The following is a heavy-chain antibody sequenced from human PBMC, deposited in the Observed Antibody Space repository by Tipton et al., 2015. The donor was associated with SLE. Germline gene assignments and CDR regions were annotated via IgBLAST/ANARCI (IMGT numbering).Heavy chain of an antibody. CDR3: AREGISYCGGDCHGSFDY. Sequence: TLSLTCTVSGGSISSYYWSWIRQPPGKGLEWIGYIYYSGSTNYNPSLKSRVTISVDTSKNQFSLNLSSVTAADTAVHYCAREGISYCGGDCHGSFDYWGQGSLVTVSS. J-gene: IGHJ4*02. V-gene: IGHV4-59*01. CDR2: IYYSGST. D-gene: IGHD2-21*01. CDR1: GGSISSYY.